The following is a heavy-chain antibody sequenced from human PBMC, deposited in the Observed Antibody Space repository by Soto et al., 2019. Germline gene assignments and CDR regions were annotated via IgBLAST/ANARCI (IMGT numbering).Heavy chain of an antibody. CDR2: IHSRGNAI. V-gene: IGHV3-11*01. CDR3: ASGRSGGYGMDV. J-gene: IGHJ6*02. Sequence: QVQLVESGGGLVKPGGSLRLSCVVSGFSFSDYYMTWIRQAPGKGLEWLSYIHSRGNAIHSAASEKGRITISRDSAQNSLYLQMNRLRVEDPSIFDCASGRSGGYGMDVWAQATTVSVTS. CDR1: GFSFSDYY. D-gene: IGHD2-15*01.